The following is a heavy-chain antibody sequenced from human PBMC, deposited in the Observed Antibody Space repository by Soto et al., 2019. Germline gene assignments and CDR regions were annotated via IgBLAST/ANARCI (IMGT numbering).Heavy chain of an antibody. J-gene: IGHJ4*02. Sequence: EVQLLESGGGLVQPGGSLRLSCAASGFTFSTCAMSWVRQAPGKGLEWVSGISNSASNTYYADSVKGRFTISRDNSKNTLYLQMNSLRAEDTAVYYCVKDASSWYYFDYWGQGTLVTVSS. CDR3: VKDASSWYYFDY. CDR1: GFTFSTCA. CDR2: ISNSASNT. D-gene: IGHD6-13*01. V-gene: IGHV3-23*01.